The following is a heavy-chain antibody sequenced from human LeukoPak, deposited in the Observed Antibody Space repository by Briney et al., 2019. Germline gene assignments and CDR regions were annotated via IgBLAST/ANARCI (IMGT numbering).Heavy chain of an antibody. J-gene: IGHJ4*02. Sequence: GALKLSCAASGFSFIDSYMHWVRQASGKGLEWVVLIITKTRNYAATYAESVKGRFTISRDDSKNTAYLQMNSLKMEDTAVYYCTRQNCTGGSCSYVDCWGQGTLVTVSS. CDR3: TRQNCTGGSCSYVDC. V-gene: IGHV3-73*01. CDR1: GFSFIDSY. D-gene: IGHD2-8*02. CDR2: IITKTRNYAA.